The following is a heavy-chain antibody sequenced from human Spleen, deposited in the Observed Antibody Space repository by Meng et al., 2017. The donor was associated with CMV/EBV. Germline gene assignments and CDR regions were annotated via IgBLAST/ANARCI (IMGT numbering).Heavy chain of an antibody. J-gene: IGHJ4*02. Sequence: GGSLRLSCAVSGFTFSDYAMTWVRQAPGKGLEWVSGITGSGLSTYHADSVRGRFTISRDNSRNTLYLQMNSLRAEDTAVYYCAKDRVGSSGWFHYFDYWGQGTLVTVSS. CDR2: ITGSGLST. CDR3: AKDRVGSSGWFHYFDY. V-gene: IGHV3-23*01. CDR1: GFTFSDYA. D-gene: IGHD6-19*01.